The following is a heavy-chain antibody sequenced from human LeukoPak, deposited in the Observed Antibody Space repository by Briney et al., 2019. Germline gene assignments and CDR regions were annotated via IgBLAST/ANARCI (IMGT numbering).Heavy chain of an antibody. J-gene: IGHJ4*02. CDR1: GGTFSSYT. CDR2: IIPILGIT. Sequence: SVKVSCKASGGTFSSYTISWVRQAPGQGREWMGRIIPILGITNYAQKFQGRVTITADKSTSTAYMELSSLRSEDTAVYYCTHYSNYRYYFDYWGQGTLVTVSS. CDR3: THYSNYRYYFDY. V-gene: IGHV1-69*02. D-gene: IGHD4-11*01.